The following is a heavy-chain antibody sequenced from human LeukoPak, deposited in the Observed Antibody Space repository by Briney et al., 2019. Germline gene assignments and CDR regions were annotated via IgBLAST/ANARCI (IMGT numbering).Heavy chain of an antibody. V-gene: IGHV3-13*01. J-gene: IGHJ4*02. CDR2: IGTAGDT. D-gene: IGHD3-22*01. CDR1: GFTFSSYD. CDR3: ARSNYDSSGYPLDY. Sequence: GGSLRLSCAASGFTFSSYDMHWVRQATGKGLEWVSAIGTAGDTYYPGSVKGRFTISRENAKNSLYLQMNSLRAGDTAVYYCARSNYDSSGYPLDYWGQGTLVTVSS.